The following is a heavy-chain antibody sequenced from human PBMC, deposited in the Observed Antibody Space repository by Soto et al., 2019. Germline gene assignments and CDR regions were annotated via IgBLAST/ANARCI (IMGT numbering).Heavy chain of an antibody. CDR3: VRVSGYYHPFDY. V-gene: IGHV1-2*02. CDR2: INPNSGGP. CDR1: GYTFTGYY. Sequence: ASVKVSCKASGYTFTGYYMHWVRQAPGQGLELMGWINPNSGGPNYAQRFQGGVTMTRDTSISAAYLELRRLRADDTPVSYCVRVSGYYHPFDYWGQGTPVTVYS. D-gene: IGHD3-22*01. J-gene: IGHJ4*02.